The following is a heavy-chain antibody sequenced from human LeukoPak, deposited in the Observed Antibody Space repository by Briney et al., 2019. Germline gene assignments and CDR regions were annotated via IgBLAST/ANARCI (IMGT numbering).Heavy chain of an antibody. CDR2: VRPSGITT. J-gene: IGHJ4*02. CDR3: TRDNSYWSFDY. Sequence: ASVKVSCKASGYTFTTDYFHWVRQAPGQSLEWIGVVRPSGITTTYAQKFQGRVTMTRDTSTNTVYMELRSLASDDTAVYYCTRDNSYWSFDYWGQGTLVTVSS. CDR1: GYTFTTDY. D-gene: IGHD3-10*01. V-gene: IGHV1-46*01.